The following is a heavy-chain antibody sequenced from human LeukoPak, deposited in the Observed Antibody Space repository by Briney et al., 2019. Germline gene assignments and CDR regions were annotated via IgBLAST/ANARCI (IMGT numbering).Heavy chain of an antibody. V-gene: IGHV3-23*01. Sequence: GGSLRLSCAASGLTFYSYGMSWVRQAAGKGLEWVSGISGSGDTTYYADSVKGRFTISRDNSKNTLYLQMNSLRVEDTGVYYCAKGHSAHGTGFDCWGQGTQVAVSS. CDR3: AKGHSAHGTGFDC. CDR2: ISGSGDTT. J-gene: IGHJ4*02. D-gene: IGHD1-14*01. CDR1: GLTFYSYG.